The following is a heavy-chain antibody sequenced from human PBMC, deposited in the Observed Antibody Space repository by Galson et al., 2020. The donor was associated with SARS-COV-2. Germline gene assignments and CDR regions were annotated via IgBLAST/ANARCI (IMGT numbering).Heavy chain of an antibody. V-gene: IGHV3-33*01. CDR1: GFTFSSYG. CDR3: ARDSHHYDILTGYYRPYYYYGMDV. Sequence: GESLKISCAASGFTFSSYGMHWVRQAPGKGLAWVAVIWYDGSNKYYADSVKGRFTISRDNSKNTLYMHMNSLRAEDTAVYYCARDSHHYDILTGYYRPYYYYGMDVWGQGTTVTVSS. D-gene: IGHD3-9*01. J-gene: IGHJ6*02. CDR2: IWYDGSNK.